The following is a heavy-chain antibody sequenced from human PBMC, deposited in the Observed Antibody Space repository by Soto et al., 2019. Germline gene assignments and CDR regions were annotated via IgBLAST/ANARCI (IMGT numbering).Heavy chain of an antibody. V-gene: IGHV4-30-4*01. J-gene: IGHJ6*02. D-gene: IGHD3-10*01. CDR2: IYYSGST. CDR3: ARATSGSYYTYYYYGMDV. Sequence: SETLSLTCTVSGGSISSGDYYWSWIRQPPGKGLEWIGYIYYSGSTYYNPSLKSRVTISVDTSKNQFSLKLSSVTAADTAVYYCARATSGSYYTYYYYGMDVWGQGTTVTVS. CDR1: GGSISSGDYY.